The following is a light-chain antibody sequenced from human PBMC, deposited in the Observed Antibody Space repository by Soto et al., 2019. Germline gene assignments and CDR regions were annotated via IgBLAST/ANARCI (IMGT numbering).Light chain of an antibody. CDR3: QQSYSTPLT. CDR1: QSISSY. CDR2: AAS. V-gene: IGKV1-39*01. J-gene: IGKJ4*01. Sequence: DIPLTQSPSFLSASVGDRVTITCRASQSISSYLNWYQQKPGKAPKLLIYAASSLQSGVPSRFSGSGSGTDFTLTISSLQPEDFATYYCQQSYSTPLTFGGGTKVDIK.